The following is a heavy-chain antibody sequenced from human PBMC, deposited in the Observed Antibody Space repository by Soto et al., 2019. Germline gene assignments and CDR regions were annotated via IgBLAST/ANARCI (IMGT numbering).Heavy chain of an antibody. CDR3: ARDSYDTTGYRLDY. Sequence: GSSVRVSSKASGYTFTSYGISWVRQAPGQGLESMGWISTFHGNTNYAQKFQGTVNMTTDTSTSTAYMELTTLTFDDTAIYYCARDSYDTTGYRLDYWGQGTLVTVAS. V-gene: IGHV1-18*04. J-gene: IGHJ4*02. CDR1: GYTFTSYG. D-gene: IGHD3-22*01. CDR2: ISTFHGNT.